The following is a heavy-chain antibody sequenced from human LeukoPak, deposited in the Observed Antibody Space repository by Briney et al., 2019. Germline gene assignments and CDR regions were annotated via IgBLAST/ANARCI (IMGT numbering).Heavy chain of an antibody. CDR1: GGSISSGGYY. CDR3: ARVPYDSSGYRFDY. J-gene: IGHJ4*02. Sequence: SQTLSLTCTVSGGSISSGGYYWSWIRQHPGKGLEWIGYIYYSGSTYYNPSLKSRVTISVDTSKNQFSLKLSSVTAADTALYYCARVPYDSSGYRFDYWGQGTLVTVSS. D-gene: IGHD3-22*01. V-gene: IGHV4-31*03. CDR2: IYYSGST.